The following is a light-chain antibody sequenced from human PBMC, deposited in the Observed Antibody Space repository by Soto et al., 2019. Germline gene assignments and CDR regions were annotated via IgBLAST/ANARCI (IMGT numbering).Light chain of an antibody. CDR1: GSDVGAYHY. CDR2: QVT. Sequence: QSALTQPASVSGSPGQSITISCTGTGSDVGAYHYVSWYQHHPGKAPKLMIYQVTNRPSGVSDRFSGSKSGVTASLTISGLRADDEADYYCTSYSSTDTFYVFGSGTKLPS. J-gene: IGLJ1*01. V-gene: IGLV2-14*01. CDR3: TSYSSTDTFYV.